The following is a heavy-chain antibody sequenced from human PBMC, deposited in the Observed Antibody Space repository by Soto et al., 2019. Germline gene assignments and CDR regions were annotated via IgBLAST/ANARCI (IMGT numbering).Heavy chain of an antibody. CDR3: ARGPSPLAY. CDR2: TYYRSRWYS. V-gene: IGHV6-1*01. J-gene: IGHJ4*02. CDR1: GDSVSSNSAA. Sequence: SQTLSLTCAVSGDSVSSNSAAWNWIRQSPSRGLEWLGRTYYRSRWYSDYAGSVKSRKTINADTSKNKFSLHLNSVAPQDTAVYYCARGPSPLAYWGRGTVVTVSS. D-gene: IGHD6-6*01.